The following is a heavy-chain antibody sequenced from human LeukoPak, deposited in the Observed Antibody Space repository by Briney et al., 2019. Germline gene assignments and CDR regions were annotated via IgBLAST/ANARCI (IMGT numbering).Heavy chain of an antibody. CDR2: IYHSGST. V-gene: IGHV4-30-2*01. CDR3: ARQKSGIQLWQGAFDI. Sequence: SETLSLTCTVSGGSISSGGYYWSWIRQPPGKGLEWIGYIYHSGSTYYNPSLKSRVTISVDRSKNQFSLKLSSVTAADTAVYYCARQKSGIQLWQGAFDIWGQGTMVTVSS. J-gene: IGHJ3*02. CDR1: GGSISSGGYY. D-gene: IGHD5-18*01.